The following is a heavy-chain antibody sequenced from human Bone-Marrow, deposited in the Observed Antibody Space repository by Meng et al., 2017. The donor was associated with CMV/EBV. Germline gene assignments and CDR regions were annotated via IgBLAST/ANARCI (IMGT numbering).Heavy chain of an antibody. CDR1: GYTFTNYG. CDR3: ARDPAYSRSSNSRY. CDR2: ISGFNGDT. V-gene: IGHV1-18*01. D-gene: IGHD6-6*01. J-gene: IGHJ1*01. Sequence: ASVKVSCKASGYTFTNYGISWVRQAPGQGLEWMGWISGFNGDTKYAQRLQDRLTMTTDTCATTAYMELRSLSSDDTAVYYCARDPAYSRSSNSRYWGQGTLVTVSS.